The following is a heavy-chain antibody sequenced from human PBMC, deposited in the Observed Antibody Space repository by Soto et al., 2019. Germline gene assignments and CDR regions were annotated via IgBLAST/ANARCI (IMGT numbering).Heavy chain of an antibody. CDR3: AKRAHCSSTRCNGDYSDY. CDR2: ISYDGTNK. CDR1: GFTFSSYG. J-gene: IGHJ4*02. Sequence: GSLRLSCAASGFTFSSYGMHWVRQAPGKGLEWVAVISYDGTNKYYADSVKGRFTISRDNSKNTLYLQMNSLRAEDTAVYYCAKRAHCSSTRCNGDYSDYWGQGTPVTVSS. V-gene: IGHV3-30*18. D-gene: IGHD2-2*01.